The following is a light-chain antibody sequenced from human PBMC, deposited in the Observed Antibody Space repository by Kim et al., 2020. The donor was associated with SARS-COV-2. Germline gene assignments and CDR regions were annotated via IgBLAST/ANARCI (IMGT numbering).Light chain of an antibody. Sequence: ASKGDRVTSTCRASQGISSYLAWYQQKPGKAPKLLIYAASTLQSGVPSRFSGSGSGTDFTLTISCLQSEDFATYYCQQYYSYLWTFGQGTKVDIK. CDR3: QQYYSYLWT. CDR1: QGISSY. J-gene: IGKJ1*01. CDR2: AAS. V-gene: IGKV1-8*01.